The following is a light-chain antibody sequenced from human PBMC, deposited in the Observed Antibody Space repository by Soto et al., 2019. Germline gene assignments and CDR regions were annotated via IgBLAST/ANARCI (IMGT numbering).Light chain of an antibody. CDR3: QQGKSYPLLT. CDR2: GAS. Sequence: DIQLTQSPSFLSASIGDRVTITCRASQGISSYLAWYQQKPGKAPRLLIYGASKLLSGVASRFSGSGSGTECTRTISSLQPEDFGSYYCQQGKSYPLLTFGGGTNVEIK. CDR1: QGISSY. V-gene: IGKV1-9*01. J-gene: IGKJ4*01.